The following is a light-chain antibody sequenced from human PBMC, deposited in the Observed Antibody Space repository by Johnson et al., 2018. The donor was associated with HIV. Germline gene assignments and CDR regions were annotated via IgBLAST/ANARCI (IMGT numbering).Light chain of an antibody. V-gene: IGLV1-51*01. J-gene: IGLJ1*01. CDR1: SSNIGNNY. Sequence: HSVLTQPPSVSAAPGQKVTISCSGSSSNIGNNYVSWYQQLPGTAPKLLIYDNNKRPSGIPDRFSGSKSGTSATPGITGLPTGDEADYYCGTWDSSLSAGGYVFGTGTKVTVL. CDR2: DNN. CDR3: GTWDSSLSAGGYV.